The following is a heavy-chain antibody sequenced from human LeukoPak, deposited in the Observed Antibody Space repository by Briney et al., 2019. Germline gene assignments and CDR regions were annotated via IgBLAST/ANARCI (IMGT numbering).Heavy chain of an antibody. CDR1: GFTFDDYA. CDR2: ISWNSGII. V-gene: IGHV3-9*01. CDR3: AKDIGHAVTFYYFDY. Sequence: GGSLRLSCAASGFTFDDYAMHWVRQAPGKGLEWVSGISWNSGIIGYADSVKGRFTISRDNAKNSLYLQMNSLRAEDTALYYCAKDIGHAVTFYYFDYWGQGTLVTVSS. D-gene: IGHD5-18*01. J-gene: IGHJ4*02.